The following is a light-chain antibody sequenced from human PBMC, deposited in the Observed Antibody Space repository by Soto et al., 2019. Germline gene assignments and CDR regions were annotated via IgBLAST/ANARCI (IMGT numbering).Light chain of an antibody. CDR3: QQSYTTPPT. CDR2: SAS. V-gene: IGKV1-12*01. Sequence: DIHVTQSPSSVSASVGDRVTITCRASQAITSWLAWYQQKPGRAPKLLIYSASSLQSGAPSRFTGSGSGTEFTLTISSLQPEDFATYYCQQSYTTPPTFGGGTKVEIK. J-gene: IGKJ4*01. CDR1: QAITSW.